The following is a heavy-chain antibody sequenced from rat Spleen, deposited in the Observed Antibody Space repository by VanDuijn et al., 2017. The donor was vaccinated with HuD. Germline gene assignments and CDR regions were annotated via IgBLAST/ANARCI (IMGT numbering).Heavy chain of an antibody. V-gene: IGHV5-19*01. CDR3: ARHNSGYGVMDA. J-gene: IGHJ4*01. CDR2: ISYDGSST. Sequence: EVQLVESGGGLVQPGRSLKVSCAASGFTFSNYGTHWIRQAPTKGLEWVASISYDGSSTYYRDSVKGRFTISRENAKSTLYLQMDSPRSEDTATYYCARHNSGYGVMDAWGQGASVTVSS. CDR1: GFTFSNYG. D-gene: IGHD4-3*01.